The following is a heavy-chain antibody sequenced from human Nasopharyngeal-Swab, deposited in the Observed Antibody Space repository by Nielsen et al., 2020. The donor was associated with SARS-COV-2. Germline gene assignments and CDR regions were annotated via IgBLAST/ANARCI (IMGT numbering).Heavy chain of an antibody. J-gene: IGHJ6*03. Sequence: SETLSLTCAVSGGSISSNTWWGWVRQTPGMGLEWIGEIIHSGGTNYNPALKSRVTISVDKSKNQLSLEVTSVTAADTAVYYCSRHYYCYMDIWGKGTTVTVSS. V-gene: IGHV4-4*02. CDR1: GGSISSNTW. CDR2: IIHSGGT. CDR3: SRHYYCYMDI.